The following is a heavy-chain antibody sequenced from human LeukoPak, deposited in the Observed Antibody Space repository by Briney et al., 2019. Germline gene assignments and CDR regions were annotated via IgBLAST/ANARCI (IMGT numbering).Heavy chain of an antibody. CDR3: ARDRRYSSDWYFDY. D-gene: IGHD6-19*01. J-gene: IGHJ4*02. CDR1: GYTFTGYY. Sequence: ASVKVSCKASGYTFTGYYMHWVRQAPGQGLEWMGWINPNSGGTNYAQKFQGWVTMTRDTSISTAYMELSRLRSDDTAVYYCARDRRYSSDWYFDYWGQGTLVTVSS. CDR2: INPNSGGT. V-gene: IGHV1-2*04.